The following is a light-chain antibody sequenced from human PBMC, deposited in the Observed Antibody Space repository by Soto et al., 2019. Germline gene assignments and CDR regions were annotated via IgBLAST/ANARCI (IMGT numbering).Light chain of an antibody. CDR2: DAS. Sequence: DIQMTQSPPSLSASVGDKVTITCQASHDIGNSLNWYQDKPGQPPKLVIYDASTRATGIPDRFSGSGSGTDFTLTISRLEPEDFAVYYCHQYGLSPPYTFGPGTKVDIK. V-gene: IGKV1-33*01. J-gene: IGKJ3*01. CDR1: HDIGNS. CDR3: HQYGLSPPYT.